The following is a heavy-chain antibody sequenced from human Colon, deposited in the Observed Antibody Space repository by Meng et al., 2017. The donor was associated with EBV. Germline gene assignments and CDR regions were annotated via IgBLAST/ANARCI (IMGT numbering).Heavy chain of an antibody. Sequence: QGERTGTGPGMVKLAQELSLTCAVPWSAVSSGGYYWAWTRQHPGKGREWFGHIYCRGSTFYNPSFKMRVIVSIDKSKNQFSLNLRSVTAADTAVYYCARVSSGWDYFDYWGQGTLVTVSS. CDR1: WSAVSSGGYY. V-gene: IGHV4-31*11. CDR2: IYCRGST. J-gene: IGHJ4*02. D-gene: IGHD6-19*01. CDR3: ARVSSGWDYFDY.